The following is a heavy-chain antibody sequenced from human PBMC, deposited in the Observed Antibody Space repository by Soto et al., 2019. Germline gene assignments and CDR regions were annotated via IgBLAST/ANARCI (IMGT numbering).Heavy chain of an antibody. J-gene: IGHJ2*01. CDR2: ISGSGGST. Sequence: EVQLLESGGGLVQPGGSLRLSCAASGFTFSSYAMSWVRQAPGKGLEWVSAISGSGGSTYYADSVKGRFTISRDNSKNTLYLQRNSLRAEDTAVYYCAKPWPGDFWSGYYWYFDLWGRGTLVTVSS. CDR3: AKPWPGDFWSGYYWYFDL. CDR1: GFTFSSYA. D-gene: IGHD3-3*01. V-gene: IGHV3-23*01.